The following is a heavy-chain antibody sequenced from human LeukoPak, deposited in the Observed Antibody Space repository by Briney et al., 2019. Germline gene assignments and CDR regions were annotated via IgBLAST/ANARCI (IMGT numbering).Heavy chain of an antibody. Sequence: SVKVSCKASGGTFSSYGISWVRQAPGQGLEWMGGIIPIFGTANYAQKFQGRVTITADESTSTAYMELSSLRSEDTAVYYCADRGSSSWYRDWFDPWGQGTLVTVSS. CDR1: GGTFSSYG. CDR3: ADRGSSSWYRDWFDP. D-gene: IGHD6-13*01. CDR2: IIPIFGTA. V-gene: IGHV1-69*01. J-gene: IGHJ5*02.